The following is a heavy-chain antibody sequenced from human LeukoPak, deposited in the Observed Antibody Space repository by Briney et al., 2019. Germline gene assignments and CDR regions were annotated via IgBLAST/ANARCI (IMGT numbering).Heavy chain of an antibody. Sequence: PSETLSLTCTVSGGSISSSSYYWGWIRQPPGKGLEWTGSIYYSGSTYYNPSLKSQVTISVDTSKNQFSLKLSSVTAADTAVYYCAGKRGSYWFDPWGQGTLVTVSS. V-gene: IGHV4-39*01. CDR1: GGSISSSSYY. CDR3: AGKRGSYWFDP. D-gene: IGHD5-12*01. CDR2: IYYSGST. J-gene: IGHJ5*02.